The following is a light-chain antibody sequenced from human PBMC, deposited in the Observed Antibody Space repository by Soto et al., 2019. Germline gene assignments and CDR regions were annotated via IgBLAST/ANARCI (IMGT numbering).Light chain of an antibody. J-gene: IGLJ1*01. Sequence: QSVLTQPPSASGSPGQSVTISCTGTSSDVGGYNYVSWYQQHPGKAPKLMIYEVSKRPSGVPDRFSGSKSGNTASLTFSGLHAEDEADYYCCSYAGSNNFYVFGTGTKVTVL. V-gene: IGLV2-8*01. CDR3: CSYAGSNNFYV. CDR1: SSDVGGYNY. CDR2: EVS.